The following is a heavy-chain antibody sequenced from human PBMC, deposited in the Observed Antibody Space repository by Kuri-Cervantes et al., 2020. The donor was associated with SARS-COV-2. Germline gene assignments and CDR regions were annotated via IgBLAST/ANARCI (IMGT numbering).Heavy chain of an antibody. D-gene: IGHD6-6*01. V-gene: IGHV3-30*03. CDR1: GFTFSTYR. Sequence: GSLRLSCAASGFTFSTYRMHWVRQAPGKGLEWVSVISFDESDKSYVDSVKGRFTISRDNSKSTLYLQMNSLRAEDTAVYYCARGIAARRGYYYYGMDVWGQGTTVTVSS. CDR3: ARGIAARRGYYYYGMDV. CDR2: ISFDESDK. J-gene: IGHJ6*02.